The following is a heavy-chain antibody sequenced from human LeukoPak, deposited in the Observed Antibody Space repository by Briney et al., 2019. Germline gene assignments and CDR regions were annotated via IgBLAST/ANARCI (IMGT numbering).Heavy chain of an antibody. J-gene: IGHJ4*02. CDR2: ISASGGNT. Sequence: GGSLRLSCVASGFTFSSYAMSWVRQAPGKGLEWVLSISASGGNTYYADSVQGRFTISRDNSKNTLYLQMNSLRAEDTVVFYCAKGDRSGSYSYFDYWGQGTLVTVSS. CDR1: GFTFSSYA. V-gene: IGHV3-23*01. CDR3: AKGDRSGSYSYFDY. D-gene: IGHD3-10*01.